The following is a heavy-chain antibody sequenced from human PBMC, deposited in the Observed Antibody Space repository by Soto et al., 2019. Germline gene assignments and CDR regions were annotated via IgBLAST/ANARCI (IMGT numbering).Heavy chain of an antibody. CDR2: ISAYNGNA. J-gene: IGHJ3*02. D-gene: IGHD5-18*01. CDR3: ASSAGLWDTYDAFDI. V-gene: IGHV1-18*01. Sequence: QVQLVQSGAEVKKPGASVKVSCKASGCTFTSYGISWVRQAPGQGLEWMGWISAYNGNANYAQKLQGRVTMTTDTSTSTAYMELRSLRSDDTAVYYCASSAGLWDTYDAFDIWGQGTMVTVSS. CDR1: GCTFTSYG.